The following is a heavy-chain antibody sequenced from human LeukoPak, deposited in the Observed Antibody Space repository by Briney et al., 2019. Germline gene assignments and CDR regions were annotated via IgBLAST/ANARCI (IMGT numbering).Heavy chain of an antibody. J-gene: IGHJ3*02. V-gene: IGHV4-34*01. D-gene: IGHD4-11*01. CDR2: INHSGST. CDR1: GGSFSGYY. CDR3: ARLLQDPPATDAFDI. Sequence: SETLSLTCAVYGGSFSGYYWSWIRQPPGKGLEWIGEINHSGSTNYNPSLKSRVTISVDTSKNQFSLKLSSVTAADTAVYYCARLLQDPPATDAFDIWGQGTMVTVSS.